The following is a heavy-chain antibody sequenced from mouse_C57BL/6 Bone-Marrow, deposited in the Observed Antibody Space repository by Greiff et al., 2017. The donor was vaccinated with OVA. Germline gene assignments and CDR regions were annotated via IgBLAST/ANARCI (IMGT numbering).Heavy chain of an antibody. CDR3: ARHRYYYAMDY. Sequence: DVHLVESGGGLVQPGGSLKLSCAASGFTFSDYYMYWVRQTPEKRLEWVAYISNGGGSTYYPDTVKGRFTISRDNAKNTLYLQMSRLKSEDTAMYYCARHRYYYAMDYWGQGTSVTVSS. J-gene: IGHJ4*01. V-gene: IGHV5-12*01. CDR2: ISNGGGST. CDR1: GFTFSDYY.